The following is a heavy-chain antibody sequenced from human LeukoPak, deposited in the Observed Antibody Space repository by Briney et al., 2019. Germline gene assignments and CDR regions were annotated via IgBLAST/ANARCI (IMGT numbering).Heavy chain of an antibody. CDR2: ISSSSSTI. D-gene: IGHD3-22*01. V-gene: IGHV3-48*01. CDR3: TRDHHRRHYDSQARNTFDI. Sequence: LSGGSLRLSCAASGFTFSSYEMNWVRQAPGKGLEWVSYISSSSSTIYYADSVRGRFTISRDNAKNSLYLQMNSLRAEDTAVYYCTRDHHRRHYDSQARNTFDIWGQGTMVTVSS. J-gene: IGHJ3*02. CDR1: GFTFSSYE.